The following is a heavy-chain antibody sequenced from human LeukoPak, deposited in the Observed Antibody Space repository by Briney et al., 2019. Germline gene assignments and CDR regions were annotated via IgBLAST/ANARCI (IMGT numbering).Heavy chain of an antibody. CDR2: IIPIFGTA. J-gene: IGHJ6*03. D-gene: IGHD6-19*01. CDR1: GGTFSSYA. CDR3: ARGLIAVAGPSYYYYYMDV. V-gene: IGHV1-69*05. Sequence: SVKVSCKASGGTFSSYAISWVRQAPGQGLEWMGGIIPIFGTANYAQKFQGRVTITTDESTSTAYMELSSLRSEDTAVYYCARGLIAVAGPSYYYYYMDVWGKGTTVTVSS.